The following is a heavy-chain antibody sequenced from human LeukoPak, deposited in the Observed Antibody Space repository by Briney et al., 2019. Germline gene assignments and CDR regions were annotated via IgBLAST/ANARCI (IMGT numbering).Heavy chain of an antibody. V-gene: IGHV1-69*05. CDR3: ASHYYYDTFTYYERAPG. D-gene: IGHD3-22*01. CDR2: IMPLFAAA. J-gene: IGHJ4*02. Sequence: SVKVSCKASGGTFSNYIFNWVRQAPGQGLEWMGGIMPLFAAADYAQNFQGRVTITTDESTSTVYMELSRLRSEDTALYYCASHYYYDTFTYYERAPGWGQGTLVTVSS. CDR1: GGTFSNYI.